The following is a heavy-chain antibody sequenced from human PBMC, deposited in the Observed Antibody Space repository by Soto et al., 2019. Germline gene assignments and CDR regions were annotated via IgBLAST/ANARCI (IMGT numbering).Heavy chain of an antibody. J-gene: IGHJ4*02. V-gene: IGHV1-2*02. CDR3: ARGNGIDFWSGYYSI. CDR2: INPNSGGT. CDR1: GYTFTGYC. Sequence: ASVKVSCKASGYTFTGYCMHWVRQAPGQGLEWMGWINPNSGGTNYAQKFQGRVTMTRDTSISTAYMELSRLRSDDTAVYYCARGNGIDFWSGYYSIWGQGTLVTVSS. D-gene: IGHD3-3*01.